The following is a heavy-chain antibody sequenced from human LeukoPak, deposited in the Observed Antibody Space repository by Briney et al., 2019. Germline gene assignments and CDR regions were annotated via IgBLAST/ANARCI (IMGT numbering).Heavy chain of an antibody. CDR2: ISAYKGNT. CDR3: ARDSCSGGSCYLSDY. V-gene: IGHV1-18*01. Sequence: ASVKVSCKASGYTFASYGISWVRQAPGQGLEWMGWISAYKGNTNYAQKLQGRVTMTTDTSTSTAYMELRSLRSDDTALFYRARDSCSGGSCYLSDYWGQGTLVTVSS. D-gene: IGHD2-15*01. CDR1: GYTFASYG. J-gene: IGHJ4*02.